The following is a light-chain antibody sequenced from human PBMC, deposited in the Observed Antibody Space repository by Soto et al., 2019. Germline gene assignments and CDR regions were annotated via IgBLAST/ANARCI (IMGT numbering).Light chain of an antibody. J-gene: IGKJ1*01. CDR1: QTISNW. CDR3: QHYDSYSGT. Sequence: DIQMTQSPSTLSASVGDRVTITCRASQTISNWLAWYQQKPGEAPKLLISKASTLESGVPSRFSGSGSGTEFTLSISSLQPDDFATYFCQHYDSYSGTFGQGTKVEVK. CDR2: KAS. V-gene: IGKV1-5*03.